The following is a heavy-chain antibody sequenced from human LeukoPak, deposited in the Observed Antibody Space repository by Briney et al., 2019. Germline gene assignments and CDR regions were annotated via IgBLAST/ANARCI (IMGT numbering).Heavy chain of an antibody. D-gene: IGHD3-22*01. Sequence: SETLSLTCTLSGGSISSSSYYWGWIRQPPGKGLEWIGNIYYSGSTYYNPSLKSRVTISVDTSKNQFSLKLSSVTAADTAVYYCARQPFGYYDSSGASAFDIWGQGTMVTVSS. CDR2: IYYSGST. J-gene: IGHJ3*02. CDR1: GGSISSSSYY. V-gene: IGHV4-39*01. CDR3: ARQPFGYYDSSGASAFDI.